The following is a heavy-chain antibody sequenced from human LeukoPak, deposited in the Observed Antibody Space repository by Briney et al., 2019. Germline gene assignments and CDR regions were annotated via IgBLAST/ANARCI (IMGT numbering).Heavy chain of an antibody. CDR1: GGTFSSYA. D-gene: IGHD2-15*01. Sequence: SVKVSCKASGGTFSSYAISWVRQAPGQGLEWMGGIIPIFGTANYAQKFQGRVTITADESTSTAYMELSSLRSEDTAVYYCARSVSTGVVAATFGYWGQGALVTVSS. CDR2: IIPIFGTA. V-gene: IGHV1-69*13. CDR3: ARSVSTGVVAATFGY. J-gene: IGHJ4*02.